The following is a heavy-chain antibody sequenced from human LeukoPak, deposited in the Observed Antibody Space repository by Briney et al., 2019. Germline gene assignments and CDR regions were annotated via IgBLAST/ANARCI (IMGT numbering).Heavy chain of an antibody. V-gene: IGHV4-30-4*01. CDR1: GGSLSSGNYY. CDR2: IYYSGST. Sequence: SQTLSLTCTVSGGSLSSGNYYWTWVRQPPGKGLEWIGQIYYSGSTYYNPSLESRVTISLDTSKNQFSMKLSSVTAADTAIYYCARELGYWGQGTLVTVSS. CDR3: ARELGY. D-gene: IGHD3-16*01. J-gene: IGHJ4*02.